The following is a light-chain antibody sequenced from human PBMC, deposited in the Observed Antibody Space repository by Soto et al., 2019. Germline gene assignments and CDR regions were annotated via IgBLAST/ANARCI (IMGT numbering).Light chain of an antibody. V-gene: IGLV2-23*02. CDR2: EVT. CDR3: CSYAGSSTLV. Sequence: SVLTQPASVSGSPGQSITISCTGTSSDVGNYNLVSWYQHHPGNAPKLMIYEVTKRPSGLSNRFSGSESGNTASLTISGLQAEDEADYYCCSYAGSSTLVFGGGTKLTVL. CDR1: SSDVGNYNL. J-gene: IGLJ2*01.